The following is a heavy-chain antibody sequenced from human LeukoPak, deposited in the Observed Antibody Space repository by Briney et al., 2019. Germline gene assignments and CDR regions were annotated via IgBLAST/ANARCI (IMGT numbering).Heavy chain of an antibody. CDR2: INHSGST. CDR1: GGSFSASY. CDR3: ARLVAAAGTRPYYYYMDV. V-gene: IGHV4-34*01. D-gene: IGHD6-13*01. Sequence: SETLSLTCAVYGGSFSASYWTWIRQPPGKGLEWIGEINHSGSTNYNPSLKSRVTIPVDTSKNQFSLNLSSVTAADTAVYYCARLVAAAGTRPYYYYMDVWGKGTTVTVSS. J-gene: IGHJ6*03.